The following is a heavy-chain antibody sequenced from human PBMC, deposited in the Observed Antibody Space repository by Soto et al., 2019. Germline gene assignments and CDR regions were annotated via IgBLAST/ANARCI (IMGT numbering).Heavy chain of an antibody. V-gene: IGHV4-39*01. CDR1: GGSISSSSYY. D-gene: IGHD5-12*01. CDR3: ARHKGDILGDYYYGMDV. Sequence: SETLSLTCTVSGGSISSSSYYWGWIRQPPGKGLEWIGSIYYSGSTCYNPSLKSRVTISVDTSKNQFSLKLSSVTAADTAVYYCARHKGDILGDYYYGMDVWGQGTTVTVSS. J-gene: IGHJ6*02. CDR2: IYYSGST.